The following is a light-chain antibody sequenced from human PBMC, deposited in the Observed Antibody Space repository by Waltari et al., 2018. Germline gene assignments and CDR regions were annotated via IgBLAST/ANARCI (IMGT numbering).Light chain of an antibody. J-gene: IGLJ2*01. CDR1: SSDVGGYNY. CDR2: DVS. V-gene: IGLV2-14*03. CDR3: SSYTSSSTLV. Sequence: QSALTQPASVSGSPGQSITISCTGTSSDVGGYNYVSWYQHHPGKAPNLMLYDVSNRPSGVSNRFSGSKSGNTASLTISGLQAEDEADYYCSSYTSSSTLVFGGGTKLTVL.